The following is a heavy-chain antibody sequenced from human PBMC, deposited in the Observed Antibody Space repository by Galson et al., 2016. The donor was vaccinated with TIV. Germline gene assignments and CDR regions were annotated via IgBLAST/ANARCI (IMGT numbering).Heavy chain of an antibody. CDR2: IDGDDDT. Sequence: PALVKPTQTLTLTCTFSGFSLSRSRMCVTWMRQPPGKALEWLARIDGDDDTYYNNFLATRLFITKDTSRNQVVLTLTNLDPADTATYYCARASSDYFYSYGMDVWGQGTTVTVS. V-gene: IGHV2-70*11. D-gene: IGHD6-19*01. CDR1: GFSLSRSRMC. J-gene: IGHJ6*02. CDR3: ARASSDYFYSYGMDV.